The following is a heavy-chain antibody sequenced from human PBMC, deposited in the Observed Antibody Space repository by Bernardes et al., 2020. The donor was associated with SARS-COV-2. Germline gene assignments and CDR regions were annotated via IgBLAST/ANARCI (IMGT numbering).Heavy chain of an antibody. Sequence: ASVQVSCKASGYTFTGYYIYWVRQAPGQGLEWMGWINPNSGDTAYAQKFQDRVTMTRDTSIATAYMELSRLRSDDTAVYYCARGSGVITFGGVMSVGPAYGLDVWGQGTTVTVSS. V-gene: IGHV1-2*02. D-gene: IGHD3-16*01. CDR2: INPNSGDT. J-gene: IGHJ6*02. CDR1: GYTFTGYY. CDR3: ARGSGVITFGGVMSVGPAYGLDV.